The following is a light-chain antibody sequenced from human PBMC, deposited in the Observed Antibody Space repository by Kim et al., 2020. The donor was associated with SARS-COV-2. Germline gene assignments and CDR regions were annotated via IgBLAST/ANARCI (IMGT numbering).Light chain of an antibody. V-gene: IGKV1-NL1*01. CDR1: QGISNS. J-gene: IGKJ1*01. CDR2: SAS. Sequence: SASVGDTVTITCRASQGISNSLAWYRQKPGTAPRLLLYSASRLETGVPSRFSGRGSGTEYTLTISSLQPEDLGTYFCQQSYAIPWTFGLGTKLEI. CDR3: QQSYAIPWT.